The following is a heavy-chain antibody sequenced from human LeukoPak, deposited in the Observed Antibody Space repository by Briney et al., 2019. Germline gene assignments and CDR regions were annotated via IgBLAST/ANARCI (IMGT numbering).Heavy chain of an antibody. V-gene: IGHV3-23*01. CDR3: ARGSDFDY. CDR2: VSGSGST. Sequence: GVSLRLSCAASRFTFSTYAMSWVRQAPGQGLVWVSAVSGSGSTYSADSLKGLSTISRDNAKNSLYLQMNRLRAEDTAVYYYARGSDFDYWGQGTLVTVSS. CDR1: RFTFSTYA. J-gene: IGHJ4*02.